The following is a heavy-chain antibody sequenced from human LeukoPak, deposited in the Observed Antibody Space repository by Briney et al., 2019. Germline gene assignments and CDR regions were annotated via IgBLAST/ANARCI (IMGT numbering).Heavy chain of an antibody. D-gene: IGHD2-2*01. CDR1: GYTFTGYY. CDR2: INPNSGGT. Sequence: ASVKVSCKASGYTFTGYYMHWVRQAPGQGLEWMGWINPNSGGTNYAQKFQGRVTMTRDTSISTAYMELSRLRSDDTAVYYCATDPSRGYCSSTSCYVGMRGGYWGQGTLVTVSS. CDR3: ATDPSRGYCSSTSCYVGMRGGY. J-gene: IGHJ4*02. V-gene: IGHV1-2*02.